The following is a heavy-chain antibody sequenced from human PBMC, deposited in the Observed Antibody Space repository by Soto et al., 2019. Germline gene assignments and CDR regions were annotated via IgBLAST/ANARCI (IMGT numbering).Heavy chain of an antibody. V-gene: IGHV3-49*03. Sequence: GGSLRLSCTASGFTFGDYAMSWFRQAPGKGLEWVGFIRSKAYGGTTEYAASVKGRFTISRDDSKSIAYLQMNSLKTEDTAVYYCTHLIGWGSSTSYIPRTYGMDVWGQGTTVTVSS. D-gene: IGHD2-2*01. CDR2: IRSKAYGGTT. J-gene: IGHJ6*02. CDR3: THLIGWGSSTSYIPRTYGMDV. CDR1: GFTFGDYA.